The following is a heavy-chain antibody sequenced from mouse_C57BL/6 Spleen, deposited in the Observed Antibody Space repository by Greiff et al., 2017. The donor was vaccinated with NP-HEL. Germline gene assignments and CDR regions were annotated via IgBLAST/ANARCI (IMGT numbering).Heavy chain of an antibody. CDR3: ATLPFYAMDY. D-gene: IGHD2-10*01. V-gene: IGHV1-82*01. CDR2: IYPGDGDT. CDR1: GYAFSSSW. J-gene: IGHJ4*01. Sequence: QVQLQQSGPELVKPGASVKISCKASGYAFSSSWINWVKQRPGKGLEWIGRIYPGDGDTNYNGKFKGKATLTADKSSSTAYMQLSSLTSEDSAVYFCATLPFYAMDYWGQGTSVTVSS.